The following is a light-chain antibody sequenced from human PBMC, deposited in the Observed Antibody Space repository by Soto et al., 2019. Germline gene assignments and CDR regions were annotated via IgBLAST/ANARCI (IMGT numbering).Light chain of an antibody. Sequence: DIQMTRSPSTLSASVGDRVTITCRASQSIGSWLAWYQQKPGKAPKFLIYDASSLESGVPSRFSGSGSGTEFTLTISSLQPDDFATYYCQQYNDYSLTFGGGTKVDIK. CDR3: QQYNDYSLT. V-gene: IGKV1-5*01. CDR2: DAS. J-gene: IGKJ4*01. CDR1: QSIGSW.